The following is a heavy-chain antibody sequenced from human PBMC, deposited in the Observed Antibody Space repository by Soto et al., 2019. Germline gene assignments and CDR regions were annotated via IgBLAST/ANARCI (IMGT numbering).Heavy chain of an antibody. D-gene: IGHD3-22*01. CDR2: IYYSGST. J-gene: IGHJ4*02. CDR3: ARVAAEVYYYDSSGDRGYFDY. V-gene: IGHV4-31*03. Sequence: SETLSLTCTVSGGSISSGGYYWSWIRQHPGKGLEWIGYIYYSGSTYYNPSLKSRVTISVDTSKNQFSLKLSSVTAADTAVYYCARVAAEVYYYDSSGDRGYFDYWGQGTLVTVSS. CDR1: GGSISSGGYY.